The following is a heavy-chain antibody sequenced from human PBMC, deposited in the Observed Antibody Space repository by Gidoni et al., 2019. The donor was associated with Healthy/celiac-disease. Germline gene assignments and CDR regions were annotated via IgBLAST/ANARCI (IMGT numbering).Heavy chain of an antibody. CDR3: ASDKSYAEGWFDP. CDR2: ISSSGSTI. J-gene: IGHJ5*02. V-gene: IGHV3-11*01. D-gene: IGHD2-2*01. CDR1: GFTFSDYY. Sequence: QVQLVESGGGLVKPGGSLRLCCAAPGFTFSDYYMSWIRQAPGKGLEWVSYISSSGSTIYYADSGKGRFTISRDNAKNSLYLQMNSLRAEDTAVYYCASDKSYAEGWFDPWGQGTLVTVSS.